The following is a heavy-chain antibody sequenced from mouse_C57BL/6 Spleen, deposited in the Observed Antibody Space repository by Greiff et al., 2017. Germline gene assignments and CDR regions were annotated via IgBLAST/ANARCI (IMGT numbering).Heavy chain of an antibody. CDR2: ISSGSSTI. V-gene: IGHV5-17*01. CDR1: GFTFSDYG. Sequence: EVQRVESGGGLVKPGGSLKLSCAASGFTFSDYGMHWVRQAPEKGLEWVAYISSGSSTIYYADTVKGRFTISRDNAKNTLFLQMTSLRSEDTAMYYCARGFYYGNYGRYWYFDVRGTGTTVTVSS. D-gene: IGHD2-1*01. CDR3: ARGFYYGNYGRYWYFDV. J-gene: IGHJ1*03.